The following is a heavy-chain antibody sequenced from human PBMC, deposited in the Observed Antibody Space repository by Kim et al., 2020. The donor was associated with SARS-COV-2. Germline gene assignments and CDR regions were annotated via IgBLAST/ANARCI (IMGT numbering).Heavy chain of an antibody. V-gene: IGHV3-9*01. CDR3: ARAPSYYYGSGSGHLGGGFDH. Sequence: GGSLRLSCAASGFTFDDYALHWVRQAPGKGLEWVSGISWNSGTMVYADSVKGRFTISRDNAKNSLSLQMNSLRVEDTAFYYCARAPSYYYGSGSGHLGGGFDHWGQGTLVTVSS. CDR2: ISWNSGTM. D-gene: IGHD3-10*01. J-gene: IGHJ4*02. CDR1: GFTFDDYA.